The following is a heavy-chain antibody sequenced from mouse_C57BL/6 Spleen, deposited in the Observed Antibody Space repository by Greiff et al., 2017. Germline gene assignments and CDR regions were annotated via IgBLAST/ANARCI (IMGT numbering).Heavy chain of an antibody. CDR1: GYTFTSYW. V-gene: IGHV1-55*01. D-gene: IGHD2-2*01. J-gene: IGHJ4*01. Sequence: QVQLQQPGAELVKPGASVKMSCKASGYTFTSYWITWVKQRPGPGLEWIGDIYPGSGSTNYNEKFKSKATPTVDPSSSTAYMQLSSLTSDDSAVYYGTKKEGYDGDAMDYWGQGTSVTVSS. CDR3: TKKEGYDGDAMDY. CDR2: IYPGSGST.